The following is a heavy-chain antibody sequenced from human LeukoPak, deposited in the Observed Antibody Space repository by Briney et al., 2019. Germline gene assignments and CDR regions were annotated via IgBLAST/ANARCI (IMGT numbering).Heavy chain of an antibody. Sequence: GGSLRLSCAASGFTFSSYAMSWVRQAPGKGLEWVSAISGSGGSTYYADSVKGRFTISRDSSKNTLYLQMNSLRAEDTAVYYCAPRSTSYVLGYYFDYWGQGTLVTVSS. V-gene: IGHV3-23*01. J-gene: IGHJ4*02. CDR2: ISGSGGST. CDR3: APRSTSYVLGYYFDY. D-gene: IGHD2-2*01. CDR1: GFTFSSYA.